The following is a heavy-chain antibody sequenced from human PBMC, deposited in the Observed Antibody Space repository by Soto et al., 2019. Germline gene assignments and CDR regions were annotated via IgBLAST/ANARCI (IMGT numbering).Heavy chain of an antibody. D-gene: IGHD4-4*01. J-gene: IGHJ6*03. CDR2: IIPLLGIG. Sequence: QVQLVQSGPEVKKSGSSVKVSCKVSGGTLSSETISWLRQAPGQGLEWMGRIIPLLGIGNYAQKFQGREPITENISTNTGYMEVSSLTSQAPAIYYSPREEGYYSMGTFPVYYMDVWGNGTTVTVSS. V-gene: IGHV1-69*08. CDR1: GGTLSSET. CDR3: PREEGYYSMGTFPVYYMDV.